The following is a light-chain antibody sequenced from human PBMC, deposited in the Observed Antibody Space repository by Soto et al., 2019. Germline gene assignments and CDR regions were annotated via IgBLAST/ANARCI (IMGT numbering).Light chain of an antibody. CDR3: QQYGSSPLT. CDR2: GAS. J-gene: IGKJ4*01. Sequence: EIVLTQSPGTLSLSPGERATLSCRASQSVSSGYLAWYQQKPGQAPRLLIYGASSRATGIPDRFSGSESGTDFTLTISRLEPEDFAVYYCQQYGSSPLTFGGGANVEIK. CDR1: QSVSSGY. V-gene: IGKV3-20*01.